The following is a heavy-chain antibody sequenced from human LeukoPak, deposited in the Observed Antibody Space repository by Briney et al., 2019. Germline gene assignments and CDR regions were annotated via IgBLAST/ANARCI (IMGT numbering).Heavy chain of an antibody. V-gene: IGHV1-18*01. Sequence: EASVKVSCKASGYRFDYFGISWVRQAPGRGLEWMGWIGVYNGHTKYADNLQGRVTLTTDTSTSTAYMELSSLRSDDTAVYYCARDKDTGAVAGTFDNWGQGTLVTVSS. CDR3: ARDKDTGAVAGTFDN. CDR2: IGVYNGHT. D-gene: IGHD6-19*01. CDR1: GYRFDYFG. J-gene: IGHJ4*02.